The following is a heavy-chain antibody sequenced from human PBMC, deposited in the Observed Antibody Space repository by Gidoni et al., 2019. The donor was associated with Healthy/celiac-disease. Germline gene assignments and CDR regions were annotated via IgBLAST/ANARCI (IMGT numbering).Heavy chain of an antibody. J-gene: IGHJ3*02. V-gene: IGHV3-23*01. CDR2: ISGSGGST. CDR3: AKELGAGDAFDI. Sequence: EVQLLESGGGLVQSGGSLILSCAAPGFTFSSYAMSWVRQAPGKGLEWVSAISGSGGSTYYADAVKGGFTIARDNSKNTLYLQMNSLRAEDTAVYYCAKELGAGDAFDIWGQGTMVTVSS. D-gene: IGHD1-26*01. CDR1: GFTFSSYA.